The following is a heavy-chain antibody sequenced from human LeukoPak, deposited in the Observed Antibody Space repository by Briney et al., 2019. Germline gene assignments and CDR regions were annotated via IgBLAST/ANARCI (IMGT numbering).Heavy chain of an antibody. V-gene: IGHV4-34*01. J-gene: IGHJ6*04. CDR1: GGSFSDYY. D-gene: IGHD2/OR15-2a*01. CDR2: INHSGTT. CDR3: ARGLRLPSRTTPAVPHV. Sequence: PSETLSLTCAVYGGSFSDYYWNWIRQSPGKGLEWIGEINHSGTTNYNPSLKSRVTISVDTSKNQFSLRLSSVTAADTAIYHCARGLRLPSRTTPAVPHVWGKGTTVTVSA.